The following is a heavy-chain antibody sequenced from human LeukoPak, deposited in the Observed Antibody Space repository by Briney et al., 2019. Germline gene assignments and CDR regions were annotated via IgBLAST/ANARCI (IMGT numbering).Heavy chain of an antibody. J-gene: IGHJ4*02. CDR2: ISAYSDHT. D-gene: IGHD2-2*01. V-gene: IGHV1-18*01. CDR1: GYTFIAYG. CDR3: ARDRGPKYQLLY. Sequence: ASVKVSCKAPGYTFIAYGLSWVRQAPGQGLEWMGWISAYSDHTDYAQKFQDRVTITTDTSTGTAYMELASLTSDDTAVYYCARDRGPKYQLLYWGQGTLVTVSS.